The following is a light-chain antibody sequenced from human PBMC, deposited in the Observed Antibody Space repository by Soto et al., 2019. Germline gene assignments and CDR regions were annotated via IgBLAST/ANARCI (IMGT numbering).Light chain of an antibody. Sequence: QSVLTQPPSASGTPGQRVTISCSGSSSNIGSNTVNWYQQLPGTAPKLLIYSNNQRPSGVPDRFSGSKSGTSASLAISGLQSEDEADYYCQSYDSTLRGLVAFGGGTKLTVL. V-gene: IGLV1-44*01. J-gene: IGLJ2*01. CDR3: QSYDSTLRGLVA. CDR2: SNN. CDR1: SSNIGSNT.